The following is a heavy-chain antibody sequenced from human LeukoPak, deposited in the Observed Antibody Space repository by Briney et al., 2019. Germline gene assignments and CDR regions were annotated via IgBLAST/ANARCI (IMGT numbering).Heavy chain of an antibody. CDR3: ARLAGITIFWFDP. J-gene: IGHJ5*02. CDR1: GGSISSYY. CDR2: IYYSGST. Sequence: SETLSLTCTVSGGSISSYYWSWIRQPPGKGLEWIGYIYYSGSTNYNPSLKSRVTISVDTSKNQFSLKLSSVTAADTAVYYCARLAGITIFWFDPWGQGTLVTVSS. V-gene: IGHV4-59*01. D-gene: IGHD3-3*01.